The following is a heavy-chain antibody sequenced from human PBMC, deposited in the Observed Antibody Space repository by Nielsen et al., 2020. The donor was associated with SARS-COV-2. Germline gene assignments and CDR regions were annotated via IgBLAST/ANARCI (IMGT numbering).Heavy chain of an antibody. V-gene: IGHV4-39*01. CDR2: MYSSGNT. D-gene: IGHD1-26*01. CDR1: GGSISSSGYY. Sequence: SETLSLTCTVSGGSISSSGYYWGWIRQPPGRGLEWIGSMYSSGNTYYNPSLKSRVTMSVDTFKSQLSLTLSSVTAADTAVYYCAAPIVGATRAVDYWGQGTLVTVSS. J-gene: IGHJ4*02. CDR3: AAPIVGATRAVDY.